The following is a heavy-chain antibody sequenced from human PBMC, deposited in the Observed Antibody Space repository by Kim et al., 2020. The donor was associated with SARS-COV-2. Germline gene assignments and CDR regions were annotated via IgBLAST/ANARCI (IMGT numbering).Heavy chain of an antibody. V-gene: IGHV4-39*01. CDR2: IYYSGST. J-gene: IGHJ4*02. D-gene: IGHD3-22*01. CDR3: ARPALLFHSSGYYYPLDY. CDR1: GGSISSSSYY. Sequence: SETLSLTCTVSGGSISSSSYYWGWIRQPPGKGLEWIGSIYYSGSTYYNPSLKSRVTISVDTSKNQFSLKLSSVTAADTAVYYCARPALLFHSSGYYYPLDYWGQGTLVTVSS.